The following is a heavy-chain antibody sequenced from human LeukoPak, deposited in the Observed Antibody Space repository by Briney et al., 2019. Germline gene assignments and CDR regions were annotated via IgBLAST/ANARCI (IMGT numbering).Heavy chain of an antibody. CDR2: IYSSGST. CDR1: RGSISSYY. V-gene: IGHV4-59*08. Sequence: SETLSLTCTVSRGSISSYYWSWIRQPPGKGLEWIGYIYSSGSTNYNPSLKSRVSISLDTSKNQFSLELSSVTATDTAVYYCARQDRDILSGGFDPWGQGTLVTVSS. J-gene: IGHJ5*02. D-gene: IGHD2-15*01. CDR3: ARQDRDILSGGFDP.